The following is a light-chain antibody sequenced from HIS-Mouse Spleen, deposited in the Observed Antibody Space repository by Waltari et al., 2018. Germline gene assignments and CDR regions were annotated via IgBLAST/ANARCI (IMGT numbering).Light chain of an antibody. V-gene: IGLV1-44*01. CDR3: AAWDDRRNGNYV. Sequence: QSVLTQPPSASGTPGQRFTISCSGSSSNIGSNTVHCYQQLPGTAPKLLSYNNNPRAAGVPARFSGSKSGTSASLAITGLQAEDEADYYCAAWDDRRNGNYVFGTGTKVTVL. J-gene: IGLJ1*01. CDR2: NNN. CDR1: SSNIGSNT.